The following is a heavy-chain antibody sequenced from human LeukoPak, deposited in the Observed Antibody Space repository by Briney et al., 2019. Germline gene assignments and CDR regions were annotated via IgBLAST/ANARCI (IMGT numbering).Heavy chain of an antibody. Sequence: ASVSVSYGSSVYTFTIYYMHWVRQARGQGREGMGVINPSGGSTSYAKKFPARVTLTRHMSTNTAYMELTSLTSDDTAIYYCARGGVYAVDSWGQGTMVTVSS. CDR2: INPSGGST. V-gene: IGHV1-46*01. J-gene: IGHJ4*02. D-gene: IGHD1-14*01. CDR3: ARGGVYAVDS. CDR1: VYTFTIYY.